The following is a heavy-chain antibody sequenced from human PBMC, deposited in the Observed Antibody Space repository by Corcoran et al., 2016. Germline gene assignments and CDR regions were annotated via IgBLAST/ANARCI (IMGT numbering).Heavy chain of an antibody. CDR1: GDSVSSNSAA. V-gene: IGHV6-1*01. Sequence: QVQLQQSGPGLVKPSQTLSLTCAISGDSVSSNSAAWNWIRQSPSRGLEWLGRTYYRSKWYNDYAVAVKSRITINPDTSKNQFSLQLNAVTPEDTAVYYCARDRRGRAARLGGYYYYGMDVWGQGTTVTVSS. D-gene: IGHD6-13*01. CDR2: TYYRSKWYN. J-gene: IGHJ6*02. CDR3: ARDRRGRAARLGGYYYYGMDV.